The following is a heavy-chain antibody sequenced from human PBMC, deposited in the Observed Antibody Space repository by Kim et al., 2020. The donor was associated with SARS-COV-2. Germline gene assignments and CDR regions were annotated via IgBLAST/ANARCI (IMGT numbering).Heavy chain of an antibody. Sequence: AEHVKGQFTISRDNSKNTLYLQMNSRRAEDTAVYYCSKGVDSTGYYNWFDPWGQGALVTVAS. V-gene: IGHV3-23*01. J-gene: IGHJ5*02. D-gene: IGHD3-22*01. CDR3: SKGVDSTGYYNWFDP.